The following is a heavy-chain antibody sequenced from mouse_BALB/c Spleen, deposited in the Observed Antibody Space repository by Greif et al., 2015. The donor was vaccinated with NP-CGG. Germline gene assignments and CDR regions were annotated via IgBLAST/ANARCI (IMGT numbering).Heavy chain of an antibody. CDR1: GFTFSDYG. J-gene: IGHJ4*01. CDR2: ISNLAYSI. CDR3: ARDDDYDAMDY. V-gene: IGHV5-15*02. Sequence: DVKLVESGGGLVQPGGSRKLSCAASGFTFSDYGMAWVRQAPGKGPEWVAFISNLAYSIYYADTVTGRFTISRENAKNTLYLEMSSLRSEDTAMYYCARDDDYDAMDYWGQGTSVTVSS.